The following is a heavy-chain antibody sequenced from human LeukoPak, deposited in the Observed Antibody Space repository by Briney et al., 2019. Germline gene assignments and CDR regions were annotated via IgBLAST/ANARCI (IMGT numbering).Heavy chain of an antibody. CDR3: TRGPGGRGFDY. CDR2: ITGDGGTT. CDR1: GFTFDDYA. Sequence: GGSLRLSCAASGFTFDDYAVYWVRQAPGKGLECVSFITGDGGTTYYADSVKGRFTTSRDSSKNSLFLEMNSLRTEDTALYYCTRGPGGRGFDYWGHGTLVTVSS. D-gene: IGHD3-10*01. J-gene: IGHJ4*01. V-gene: IGHV3-43*02.